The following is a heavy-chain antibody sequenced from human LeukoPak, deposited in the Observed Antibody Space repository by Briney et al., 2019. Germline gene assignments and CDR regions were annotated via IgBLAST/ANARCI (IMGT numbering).Heavy chain of an antibody. CDR3: ARGEHSYGPLDYYYYMDI. CDR1: GFTFSSYT. CDR2: IISSSSYI. V-gene: IGHV3-21*01. J-gene: IGHJ6*03. D-gene: IGHD5-18*01. Sequence: PGGSLRLSCAASGFTFSSYTMNWVRQGPGKGLEWVSCIISSSSYIYYADSVKGRFTISRDNAKNSLYLQVNSLRAEDTAVYYCARGEHSYGPLDYYYYMDIWGKGTTVTVSS.